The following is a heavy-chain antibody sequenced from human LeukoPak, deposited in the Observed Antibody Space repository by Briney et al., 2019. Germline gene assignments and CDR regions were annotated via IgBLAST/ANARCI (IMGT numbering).Heavy chain of an antibody. CDR3: ARFLRGASWFDP. CDR2: INPNSGGT. Sequence: ASVKVSCKASGYTFTGYYMRWVRQAPGQGLEWMGWINPNSGGTNYAQKFQGRVTMTRDTSISTAYMELSRLRSDDTAVYYCARFLRGASWFDPWGQGTLVTVSS. V-gene: IGHV1-2*02. D-gene: IGHD3-10*01. CDR1: GYTFTGYY. J-gene: IGHJ5*02.